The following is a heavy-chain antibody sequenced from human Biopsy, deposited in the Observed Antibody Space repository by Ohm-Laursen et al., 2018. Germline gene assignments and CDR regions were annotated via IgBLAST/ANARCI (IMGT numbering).Heavy chain of an antibody. CDR1: GFTFSSYG. J-gene: IGHJ3*02. CDR2: IDGSGRSP. V-gene: IGHV3-23*01. CDR3: AHSMGRGYNM. D-gene: IGHD3-10*01. Sequence: SLRLSCAASGFTFSSYGVAWVRQAPGKGLEWVSGIDGSGRSPSYADSVKDRFTISRDNSKSTVYLQMNSLRAKDSAVYYCAHSMGRGYNMWGQGTMVTVSS.